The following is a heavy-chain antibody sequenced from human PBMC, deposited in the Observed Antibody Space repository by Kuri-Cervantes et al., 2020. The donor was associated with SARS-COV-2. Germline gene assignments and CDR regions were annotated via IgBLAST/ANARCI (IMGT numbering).Heavy chain of an antibody. CDR1: GGSFSGYH. CDR2: INHSGST. D-gene: IGHD3-3*01. J-gene: IGHJ4*02. Sequence: SETLSLTCAVYGGSFSGYHWSWIRQPPGKELEWIGEINHSGSTNYNPSLKSRVTISVDTSKNQFSLKLSSVTAADTAVYYCARRGDNFWSGYYFVYWGQGTLVTVSS. CDR3: ARRGDNFWSGYYFVY. V-gene: IGHV4-34*01.